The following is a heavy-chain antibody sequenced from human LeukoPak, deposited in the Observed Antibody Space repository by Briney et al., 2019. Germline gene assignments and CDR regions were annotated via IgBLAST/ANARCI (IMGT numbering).Heavy chain of an antibody. V-gene: IGHV3-21*04. J-gene: IGHJ4*02. CDR3: ASQKWEGYSYGHLDY. Sequence: KAGGSLRLSCAASGFTFSSYAMSWVRQAPGKGLEWVSSISSSSSYIYYADSVKGRFTISRDNSKNTVYLQMNSLRAEDTAVYYCASQKWEGYSYGHLDYWGQGTLVTVSS. D-gene: IGHD5-18*01. CDR2: ISSSSSYI. CDR1: GFTFSSYA.